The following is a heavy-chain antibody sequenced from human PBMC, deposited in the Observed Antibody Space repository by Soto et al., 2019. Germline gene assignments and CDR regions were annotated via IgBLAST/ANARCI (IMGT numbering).Heavy chain of an antibody. V-gene: IGHV4-4*02. J-gene: IGHJ5*02. CDR3: EKGSSWYKWFDP. D-gene: IGHD6-13*01. Sequence: SETLSLTCAVSGGSISSSNWWSWVRQPPGKGLEWIGEIYHSGSTNYNPSLKSRVTISVDKSKNQFSLKLSSVTAADTAVYYCEKGSSWYKWFDPWGQGTLVTVSS. CDR2: IYHSGST. CDR1: GGSISSSNW.